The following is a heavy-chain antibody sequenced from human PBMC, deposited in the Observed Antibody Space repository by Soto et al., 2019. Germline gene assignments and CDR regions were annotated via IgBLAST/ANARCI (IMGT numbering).Heavy chain of an antibody. Sequence: SETLSLTCVVSGDSISSTHWWTWVRQTPGTGLEWIGEVYHTGSTKYNPSLKNRVTISLDKSNNQFSLNLKSLTAADTAVYYCARLGDYYQAFDYWGHGALVTISS. D-gene: IGHD3-22*01. CDR2: VYHTGST. CDR1: GDSISSTHW. CDR3: ARLGDYYQAFDY. V-gene: IGHV4-4*02. J-gene: IGHJ4*01.